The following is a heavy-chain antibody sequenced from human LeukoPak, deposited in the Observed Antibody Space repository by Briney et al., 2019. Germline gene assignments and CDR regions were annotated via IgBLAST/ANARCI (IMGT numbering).Heavy chain of an antibody. D-gene: IGHD4-11*01. Sequence: GSLRLSCAASGFGFSNYWMSWVRQAPGKELEWVANMNEDGSEKNYVDSVKGRFTISRDNAQDSLYLQMNSLRAEDTAVYYCARDRGYSNFDYWGQGTLLTVSS. CDR3: ARDRGYSNFDY. V-gene: IGHV3-7*01. CDR1: GFGFSNYW. J-gene: IGHJ4*02. CDR2: MNEDGSEK.